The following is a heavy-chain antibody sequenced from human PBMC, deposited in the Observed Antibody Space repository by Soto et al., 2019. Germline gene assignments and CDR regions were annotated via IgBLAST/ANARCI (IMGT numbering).Heavy chain of an antibody. CDR1: GGSISSSSYY. Sequence: QLQLQESGPGLVKPSETLSLTCTVSGGSISSSSYYWGWIRQPPGKGLAWIGRLYYSGSTYYHPSLRSRVILSVNTSMNPFALKLRCVTGAEPVVYFCARTTSGGHLKQSYRSSAPGKIFDYCGEGSPVTVSS. CDR3: ARTTSGGHLKQSYRSSAPGKIFDY. V-gene: IGHV4-39*01. D-gene: IGHD3-10*01. CDR2: LYYSGST. J-gene: IGHJ4*02.